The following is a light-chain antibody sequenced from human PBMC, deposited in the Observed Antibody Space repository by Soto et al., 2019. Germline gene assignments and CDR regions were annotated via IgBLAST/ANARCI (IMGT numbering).Light chain of an antibody. J-gene: IGKJ2*01. CDR1: QGINNW. CDR2: AAS. Sequence: DIQMTQSPSSVSASVGDRVTITCRASQGINNWLAWYQQKPGKVPKLLIYAASSLKSGVPSRFSGSGSGTDFTRTISSLQPEDFATSYCQQADSFPQTVGQGTKLEIK. V-gene: IGKV1-12*01. CDR3: QQADSFPQT.